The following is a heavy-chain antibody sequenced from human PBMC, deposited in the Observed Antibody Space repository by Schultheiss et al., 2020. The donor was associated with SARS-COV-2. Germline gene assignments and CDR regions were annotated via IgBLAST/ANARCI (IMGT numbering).Heavy chain of an antibody. V-gene: IGHV4-4*07. CDR1: GYSIISGYY. CDR3: ARALDYYDSSGYSLGG. D-gene: IGHD3-22*01. CDR2: IYTSGST. J-gene: IGHJ6*02. Sequence: SETLSLTCAVSGYSIISGYYWSWIRQPAGKGLEWIGRIYTSGSTNYNPSLKSRVTMSVDTSKNQFSLKLSSVTAADTAVYYCARALDYYDSSGYSLGGWGQGTTVTVSS.